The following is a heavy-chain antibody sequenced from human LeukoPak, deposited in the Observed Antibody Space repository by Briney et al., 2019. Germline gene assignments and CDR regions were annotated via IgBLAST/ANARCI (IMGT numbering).Heavy chain of an antibody. J-gene: IGHJ3*02. D-gene: IGHD3-22*01. CDR2: IYHSGST. Sequence: SETLSLTCAVSGYSISSGYYWGWIRQPPGKGLEWIGSIYHSGSTYYNPSLKSRVTISVDTPKNQFSLKLSSVTAADTAVYYCATYYDSSGYLLGNDAFDIWGQGTMVTVSS. CDR1: GYSISSGYY. V-gene: IGHV4-38-2*01. CDR3: ATYYDSSGYLLGNDAFDI.